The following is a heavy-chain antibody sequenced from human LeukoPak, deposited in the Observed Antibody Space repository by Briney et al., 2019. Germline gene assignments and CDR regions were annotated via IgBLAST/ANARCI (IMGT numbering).Heavy chain of an antibody. Sequence: SETLSLTCPVSGASISSYYWSWIRQPPGNGLGWDGYIHYIGSTIYNPCPRSRVTMSVDTSKNQFSLKLSSVTAADTAVYYCARGGYYYDSSGSAYYYYYMDVWGKGTTVTISS. D-gene: IGHD3-22*01. J-gene: IGHJ6*03. CDR1: GASISSYY. CDR2: IHYIGST. CDR3: ARGGYYYDSSGSAYYYYYMDV. V-gene: IGHV4-59*12.